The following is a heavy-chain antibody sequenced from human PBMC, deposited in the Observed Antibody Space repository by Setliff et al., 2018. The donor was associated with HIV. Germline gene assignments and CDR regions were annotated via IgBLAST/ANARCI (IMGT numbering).Heavy chain of an antibody. Sequence: PGESLKLSCVVSGFTFDDYGMSWVRQTPGAGLEWLSDINWSGSTTGYADSVKGRFTISRDNAKNTVYLQINSLRVEDTALYYCVRDRMEYSVGYYFDSWGQGTLLTVSS. D-gene: IGHD4-4*01. CDR2: INWSGSTT. CDR3: VRDRMEYSVGYYFDS. J-gene: IGHJ4*02. V-gene: IGHV3-20*04. CDR1: GFTFDDYG.